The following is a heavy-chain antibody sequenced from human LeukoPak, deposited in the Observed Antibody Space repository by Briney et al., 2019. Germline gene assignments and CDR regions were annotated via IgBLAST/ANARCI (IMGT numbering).Heavy chain of an antibody. CDR3: ASTPTTVTTNWFDP. V-gene: IGHV3-23*01. CDR1: GFTFSSYA. CDR2: ISGSGGST. D-gene: IGHD4-17*01. Sequence: PGGSLRLSCAASGFTFSSYAMSWVRQAPGKGLEWVSAISGSGGSTYYADSVKGRFTIPRDNSKNTLYLQMNSLRAEDTAVYYCASTPTTVTTNWFDPWGQGTLVTVSS. J-gene: IGHJ5*02.